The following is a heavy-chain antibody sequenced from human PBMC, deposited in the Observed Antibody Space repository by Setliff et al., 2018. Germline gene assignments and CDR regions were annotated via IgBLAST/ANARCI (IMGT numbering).Heavy chain of an antibody. D-gene: IGHD2-8*01. Sequence: GESLKISCAASGFVFGTYGMHWVRQAPGKGLDWVASVRFDGSYKVYADSVKGRFTISRDNSENTLFLRMTSLRPEDTGIYYCAKVKKPLIRGSGFDYWGRGTLVTVSS. CDR3: AKVKKPLIRGSGFDY. CDR1: GFVFGTYG. V-gene: IGHV3-30*02. J-gene: IGHJ4*02. CDR2: VRFDGSYK.